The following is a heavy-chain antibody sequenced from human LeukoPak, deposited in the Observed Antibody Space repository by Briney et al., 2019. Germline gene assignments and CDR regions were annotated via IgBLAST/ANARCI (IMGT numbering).Heavy chain of an antibody. D-gene: IGHD4-11*01. V-gene: IGHV1-3*01. CDR2: INAGNDNT. CDR1: GYTFASYA. CDR3: ATVLRTTVTTLAY. Sequence: ASVKVSCKASGYTFASYAMHWVRLAPGQGLEWMGWINAGNDNTKYSQKFQGRVTMTEDTSTDTAYMELSSLRSEDTAVYYCATVLRTTVTTLAYWGQGTLVTVSS. J-gene: IGHJ4*02.